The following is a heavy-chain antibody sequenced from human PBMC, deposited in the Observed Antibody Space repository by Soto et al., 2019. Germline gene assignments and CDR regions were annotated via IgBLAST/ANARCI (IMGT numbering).Heavy chain of an antibody. J-gene: IGHJ4*02. Sequence: QVQLQESGPGLVKPSETLSLTCTVSGGSIRDYYWVWIRQPPGKGLEWIGSIFYTGSTDYNPSLKSRVSISLATSKNQFSLNLVSVTAADTAVYYCARVNRGALDYWGQGALVTVSS. CDR3: ARVNRGALDY. CDR2: IFYTGST. CDR1: GGSIRDYY. V-gene: IGHV4-59*01.